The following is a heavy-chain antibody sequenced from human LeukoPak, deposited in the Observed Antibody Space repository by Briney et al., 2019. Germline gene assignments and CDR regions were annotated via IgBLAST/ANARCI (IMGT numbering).Heavy chain of an antibody. V-gene: IGHV3-30*04. CDR2: ISYDGSNK. CDR3: ARGGSSWDFAFDI. CDR1: GFIFSSYA. Sequence: GRSLRLSRAASGFIFSSYAMHWVRQGPGKGLEWVAVISYDGSNKYYADSVKGRFTISRDNAKNTLYLQMKSLRTEDTAVYYCARGGSSWDFAFDIWGQGTMVTVSS. D-gene: IGHD6-13*01. J-gene: IGHJ3*02.